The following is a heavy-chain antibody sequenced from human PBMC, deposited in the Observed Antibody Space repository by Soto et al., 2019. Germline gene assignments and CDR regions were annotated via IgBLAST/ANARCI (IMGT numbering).Heavy chain of an antibody. Sequence: PSETLSLTCTVSGGSISSGGYYWSWIRQHPGKGLEWIGYIYYSGSTYYNPSLKSRVTISVDTSKNQFSLKLSSVTAADTAVYYCARGGPTLVVVAVTNWYYFDYWGQGTLVTVSS. CDR1: GGSISSGGYY. CDR3: ARGGPTLVVVAVTNWYYFDY. J-gene: IGHJ4*02. V-gene: IGHV4-31*03. D-gene: IGHD2-15*01. CDR2: IYYSGST.